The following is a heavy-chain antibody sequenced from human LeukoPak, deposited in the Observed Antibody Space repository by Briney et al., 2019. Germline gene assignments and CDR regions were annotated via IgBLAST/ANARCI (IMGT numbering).Heavy chain of an antibody. CDR1: GGSINSYY. V-gene: IGHV4-59*01. CDR2: THYSGST. D-gene: IGHD2-21*02. J-gene: IGHJ3*02. CDR3: ASGYCGGACQLGGVDM. Sequence: PSETLSLTCTVSGGSINSYYWSWLRQPPGKGLEYIGYTHYSGSTNYNPSLKSRVTISLDTSGNQFSLKLSSVTAADTAVYYCASGYCGGACQLGGVDMWGQGTMVTVSS.